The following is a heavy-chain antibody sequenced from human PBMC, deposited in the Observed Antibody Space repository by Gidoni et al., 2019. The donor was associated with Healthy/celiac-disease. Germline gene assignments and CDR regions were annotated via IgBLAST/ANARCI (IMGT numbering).Heavy chain of an antibody. CDR1: GGTFSSYT. CDR3: ASRKKLELVSSFGN. CDR2: IIPILGIA. Sequence: QVQLVQSGAEVKKPGSSVKVSCKASGGTFSSYTISWVRQAPGQGLEWMGRIIPILGIANYAQKFQGRVTITADKSTSTAYMELSSLRSEDTAVYYCASRKKLELVSSFGNWGQGTLVTVSS. V-gene: IGHV1-69*02. D-gene: IGHD1-7*01. J-gene: IGHJ4*02.